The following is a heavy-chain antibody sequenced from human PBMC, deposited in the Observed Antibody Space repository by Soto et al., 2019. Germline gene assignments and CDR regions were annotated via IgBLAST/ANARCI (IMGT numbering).Heavy chain of an antibody. Sequence: SETLSLTCTVSGGSISNKRYYWGWIRQPPGKGLELIGSIHYSGSTYDNPSLKSRVTIHVDKSKNQLSLKMKSVTAADTAVYYRARHVSLGYCTTTSCDSLSWFHXWGQGTLVTVSX. D-gene: IGHD2-2*01. V-gene: IGHV4-39*01. CDR3: ARHVSLGYCTTTSCDSLSWFHX. CDR1: GGSISNKRYY. CDR2: IHYSGST. J-gene: IGHJ5*02.